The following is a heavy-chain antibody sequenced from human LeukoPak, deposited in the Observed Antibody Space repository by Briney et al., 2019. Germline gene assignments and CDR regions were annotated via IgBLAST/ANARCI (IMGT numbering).Heavy chain of an antibody. J-gene: IGHJ5*02. CDR1: GCTFTGYY. Sequence: GAPVKVSCKASGCTFTGYYMHWVRQAPGQGLEWMGRINPNSGDTNYAQKFQGRVTMTRDTSISTAYMELSRLRSDDTAVYYCAREGSQDYSNYFNWFDPWGQGTLVTVSS. CDR2: INPNSGDT. D-gene: IGHD4-11*01. V-gene: IGHV1-2*06. CDR3: AREGSQDYSNYFNWFDP.